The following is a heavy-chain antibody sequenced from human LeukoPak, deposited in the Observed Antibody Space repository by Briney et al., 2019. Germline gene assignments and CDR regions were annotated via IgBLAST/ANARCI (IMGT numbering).Heavy chain of an antibody. J-gene: IGHJ6*03. CDR2: IYTSGST. D-gene: IGHD5-18*01. CDR1: GGSISSYY. Sequence: SETLSLTCTVSGGSISSYYWSWIRQPAGKGLEWIGRIYTSGSTNYNPSLKSRVTMSVDTSKNQFSLKLSSVTAADTAVYYCARVRGFDTAMATGNYYYYMDVWGKGPRSPSP. V-gene: IGHV4-4*07. CDR3: ARVRGFDTAMATGNYYYYMDV.